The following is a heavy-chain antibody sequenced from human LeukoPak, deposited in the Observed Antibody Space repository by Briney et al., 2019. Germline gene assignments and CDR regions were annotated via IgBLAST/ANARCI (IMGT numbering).Heavy chain of an antibody. CDR1: GGSISSSSYY. CDR3: ARLLLTGDGGRGWFDP. V-gene: IGHV4-39*01. CDR2: IYYSGST. J-gene: IGHJ5*02. Sequence: PSETLSLTCTVSGGSISSSSYYWGWIRQPPGKGLEWIGSIYYSGSTDYNPSLKSRVTISVDTSTNQFSLKLSSVTAADTAVYYCARLLLTGDGGRGWFDPWGQGTLVTVSS. D-gene: IGHD3-9*01.